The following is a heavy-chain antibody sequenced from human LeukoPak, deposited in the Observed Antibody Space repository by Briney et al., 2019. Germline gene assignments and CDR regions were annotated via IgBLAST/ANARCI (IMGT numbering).Heavy chain of an antibody. D-gene: IGHD6-19*01. CDR1: GFTFSSYG. Sequence: GRSLTLSCATSGFTFSSYGMHWVRQAPGKGLEWLAGISYDGSEKYHTDSVKGRFTISRDNSKNTLSLQMNSLRGEDTAVYYCVKDRWIRRISMAGQDYWGQGTLVIVSS. CDR2: ISYDGSEK. CDR3: VKDRWIRRISMAGQDY. V-gene: IGHV3-30*18. J-gene: IGHJ4*02.